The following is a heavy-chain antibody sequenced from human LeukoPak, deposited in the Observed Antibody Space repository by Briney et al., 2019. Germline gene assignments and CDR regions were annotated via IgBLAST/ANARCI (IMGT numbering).Heavy chain of an antibody. CDR3: ARDISRMGGLFYFDS. V-gene: IGHV1-2*02. CDR2: VHPRTGGT. Sequence: GASVKVSCTASGYTFTDYYTHWVRQAPGQGLEWVGWVHPRTGGTNLAQKFQGRVTMTRDTSISTAYMELSRLTSDDTAIYYCARDISRMGGLFYFDSWGQGTLVTVSS. CDR1: GYTFTDYY. J-gene: IGHJ4*02. D-gene: IGHD3-16*01.